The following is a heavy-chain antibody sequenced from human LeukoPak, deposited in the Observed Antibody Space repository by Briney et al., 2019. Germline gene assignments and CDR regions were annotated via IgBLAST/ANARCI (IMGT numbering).Heavy chain of an antibody. CDR1: GYSFTSYW. Sequence: GESLKISCKGSGYSFTSYWIGWVRQMPGKGLEWMGIIYPGDSDTRYSPSFQGQVTISADKSISTAYLQWSSLKASDTAMYYCASADYDILTGYYWDDAFDIWGQGTMVTVSS. CDR2: IYPGDSDT. CDR3: ASADYDILTGYYWDDAFDI. V-gene: IGHV5-51*01. J-gene: IGHJ3*02. D-gene: IGHD3-9*01.